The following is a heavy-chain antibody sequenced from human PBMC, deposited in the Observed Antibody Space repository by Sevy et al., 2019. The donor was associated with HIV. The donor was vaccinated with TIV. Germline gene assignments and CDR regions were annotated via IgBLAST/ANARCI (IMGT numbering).Heavy chain of an antibody. D-gene: IGHD1-26*01. J-gene: IGHJ4*02. CDR1: GFTFSSYA. CDR2: ISGGGGST. CDR3: AKDPARGELPVPFDY. Sequence: GGSLRLSCAASGFTFSSYAMSWVRQAPGKGLEWVSAISGGGGSTYYADSVKGRFTISRDNSKNTLYLQMNSLRAEDTAVYYCAKDPARGELPVPFDYWGQGTLVTVSS. V-gene: IGHV3-23*01.